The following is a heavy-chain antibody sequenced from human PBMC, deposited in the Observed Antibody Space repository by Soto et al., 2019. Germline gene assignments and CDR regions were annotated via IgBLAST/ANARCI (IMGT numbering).Heavy chain of an antibody. Sequence: GASVKVSCKASGYTFTSYDINWVRQATGQGLEWMGWMNPNSGNTGYAQKFQGRVTMTRNTSISTAYMELSSLRSEDTAVYYCARGRGKDFWSGYYYYCYGMDVWGQGTTVTVSS. CDR1: GYTFTSYD. CDR3: ARGRGKDFWSGYYYYCYGMDV. V-gene: IGHV1-8*01. D-gene: IGHD3-3*01. CDR2: MNPNSGNT. J-gene: IGHJ6*02.